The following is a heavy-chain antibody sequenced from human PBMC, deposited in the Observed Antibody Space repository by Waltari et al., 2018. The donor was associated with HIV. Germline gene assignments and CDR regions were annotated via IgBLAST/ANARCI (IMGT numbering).Heavy chain of an antibody. D-gene: IGHD3-10*01. J-gene: IGHJ5*02. CDR3: ARYITMVRGGANWFDP. CDR2: IYPGDSDT. CDR1: VYSFTSYW. Sequence: EVQLVQSGAEVKKPGESLKISCRGSVYSFTSYWIGWVRKLPGKGLEWMGIIYPGDSDTRYSPSFQGKVTISADKSISTAYLQWSSLKASDTARYYCARYITMVRGGANWFDPWGQGTLVTVSS. V-gene: IGHV5-51*03.